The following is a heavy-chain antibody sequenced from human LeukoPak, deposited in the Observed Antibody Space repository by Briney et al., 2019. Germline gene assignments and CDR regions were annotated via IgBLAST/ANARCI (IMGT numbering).Heavy chain of an antibody. D-gene: IGHD5-12*01. CDR1: GGTFSSYA. CDR2: IIPIFGTA. Sequence: GASVKVSCKASGGTFSSYAISWVRQAPGQGLEWMGGIIPIFGTANYAQKFQGRVTITADESTSTAYMELSSLRSEDTAVYHCARASDIVATITFFDYWGQGTLVTVSS. J-gene: IGHJ4*02. CDR3: ARASDIVATITFFDY. V-gene: IGHV1-69*13.